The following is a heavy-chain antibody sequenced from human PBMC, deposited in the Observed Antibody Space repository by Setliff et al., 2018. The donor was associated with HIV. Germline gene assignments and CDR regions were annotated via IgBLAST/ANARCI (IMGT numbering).Heavy chain of an antibody. J-gene: IGHJ4*02. V-gene: IGHV4-34*01. D-gene: IGHD3-3*01. Sequence: SETLSLTCAVYGGSVSGYYWSWIRQPPGKGLEWIGEMNHSGSRKYNPSLKSRVTMSVDTSKRQFSLNLTSVTAADTAIYYCARINVLQFLEWSAKEGPFDYWGQGTPVTVSS. CDR1: GGSVSGYY. CDR2: MNHSGSR. CDR3: ARINVLQFLEWSAKEGPFDY.